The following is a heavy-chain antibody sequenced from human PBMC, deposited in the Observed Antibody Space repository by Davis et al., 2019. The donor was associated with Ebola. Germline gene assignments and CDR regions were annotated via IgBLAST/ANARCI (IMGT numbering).Heavy chain of an antibody. D-gene: IGHD5-12*01. CDR2: INHSGST. CDR3: ARVGVDIVASIYYYYYGMDV. J-gene: IGHJ6*02. Sequence: MPSETLSLTCAVSGGSISSSNWWSWVRQPPGQGLEWIGEINHSGSTNYNPSLKSRVTISVDTSKNQLSLKLSSVTAADTAVYYCARVGVDIVASIYYYYYGMDVWGQGTTVTVSS. V-gene: IGHV4-4*02. CDR1: GGSISSSNW.